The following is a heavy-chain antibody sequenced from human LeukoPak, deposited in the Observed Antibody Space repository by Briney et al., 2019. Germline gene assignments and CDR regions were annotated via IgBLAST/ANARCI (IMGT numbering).Heavy chain of an antibody. V-gene: IGHV3-11*04. CDR1: GLRFSGHY. D-gene: IGHD2-15*01. CDR2: ISSTITTI. J-gene: IGHJ4*02. CDR3: ARGDCSATSCYYFDN. Sequence: GGSLRLSCAASGLRFSGHYMSWIRQAPGKGLEWISCISSTITTIYYADSVKGRFTISRDNAKNSLYLQMSSLRAEDTAVYYCARGDCSATSCYYFDNWGQGTLVTVSS.